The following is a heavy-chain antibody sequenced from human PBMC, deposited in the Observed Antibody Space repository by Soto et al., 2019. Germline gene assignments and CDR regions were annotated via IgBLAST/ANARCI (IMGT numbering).Heavy chain of an antibody. Sequence: QVQLVQSGAEVKKPGASVKVSCKASGYTFTSSGISWVRPAPGQGLEWMGWISAYNGNTKYVQKFQGRVTMTTDTSTSTAYMELRSLRSDDTAVYYCARDAAAGLNDYWGQGTLVTVSS. D-gene: IGHD6-13*01. J-gene: IGHJ4*02. CDR3: ARDAAAGLNDY. CDR1: GYTFTSSG. V-gene: IGHV1-18*01. CDR2: ISAYNGNT.